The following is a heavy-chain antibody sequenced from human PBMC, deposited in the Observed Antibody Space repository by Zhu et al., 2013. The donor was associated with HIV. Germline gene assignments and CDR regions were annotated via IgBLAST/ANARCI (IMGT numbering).Heavy chain of an antibody. J-gene: IGHJ6*03. CDR2: ISAHTGNT. CDR1: GYSFTSYG. V-gene: IGHV1-18*01. Sequence: QVQLVQSGAEVKKPGASVKVSCKTSGYSFTSYGISWVRQAPGQGLEWMGWISAHTGNTNYAQKVQGRVTMTTDTSTSTAYMELRSLRSDDTAVYYCARVAPSDYYYYMDVWGQGTTVTVSS. CDR3: ARVAPSDYYYYMDV.